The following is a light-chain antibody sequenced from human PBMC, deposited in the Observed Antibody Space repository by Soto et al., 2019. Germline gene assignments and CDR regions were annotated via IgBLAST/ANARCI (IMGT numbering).Light chain of an antibody. V-gene: IGKV3-15*01. CDR3: QQYNNWPRT. Sequence: EIVMTQSPATLSVSPGERATLSCRASQSVNTNLVWYQQKPGQVPRLLIYGASTRATGIPARFSGSGSGTDFTLTISSLQSEDFAVYYCQQYNNWPRTFGQGTKVEIK. CDR1: QSVNTN. CDR2: GAS. J-gene: IGKJ1*01.